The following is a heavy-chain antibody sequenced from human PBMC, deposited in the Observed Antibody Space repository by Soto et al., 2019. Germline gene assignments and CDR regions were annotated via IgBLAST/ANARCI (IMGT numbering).Heavy chain of an antibody. CDR3: ARVEYYYGSGRFDP. Sequence: QVELVESGGALVKPGGSLRLSCAASGFTFSDYYMTWIRQAPGKGLEWVSYISNSGTTMHYADSVKGRVSISRDNAKNSLYLQMSSMRAEDTAMYYCARVEYYYGSGRFDPWGLGTLVTVSS. J-gene: IGHJ5*02. CDR2: ISNSGTTM. V-gene: IGHV3-11*01. CDR1: GFTFSDYY. D-gene: IGHD3-10*01.